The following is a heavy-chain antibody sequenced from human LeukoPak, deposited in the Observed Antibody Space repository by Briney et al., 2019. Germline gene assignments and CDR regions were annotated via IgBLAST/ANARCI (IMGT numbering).Heavy chain of an antibody. Sequence: ASVKVSCKASGYTFTSYYMHWVRQAPGQGLEWMGIINPSGGSTSYAQKFQGRVTMTRDTSTSTVYMELSSLRSEDTAVYYCARERREAITSYYYYGMDVWGQGTTVTVSS. D-gene: IGHD3-10*01. CDR1: GYTFTSYY. CDR2: INPSGGST. V-gene: IGHV1-46*01. J-gene: IGHJ6*02. CDR3: ARERREAITSYYYYGMDV.